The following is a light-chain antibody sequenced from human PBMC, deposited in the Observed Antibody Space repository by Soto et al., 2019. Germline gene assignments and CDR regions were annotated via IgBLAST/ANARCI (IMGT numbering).Light chain of an antibody. V-gene: IGKV1-39*01. Sequence: DIQMTQSPPSLSASVGDRVTITCRASQSISTYLNWNQQTPGKAPKSLIYGASSLQSGVPSRFSGSGSGTDFTLTISSLQPEDFGTYYCQQSYNNPKTFGQGTKVEIK. CDR1: QSISTY. J-gene: IGKJ1*01. CDR2: GAS. CDR3: QQSYNNPKT.